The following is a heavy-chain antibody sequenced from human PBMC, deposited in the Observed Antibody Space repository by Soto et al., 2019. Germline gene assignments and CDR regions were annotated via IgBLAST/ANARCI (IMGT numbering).Heavy chain of an antibody. Sequence: EVQLLESGGGLVQPGGSLRLSCSASGFNFGSYGMSWVRQAPGKGLEWVSGLTASGLNTYYTDSVKGRFTISRDNSRNTVDLQMSGLRVEDTDGFHCAKGLGNAKEVWGQGTTVTVSS. J-gene: IGHJ6*02. V-gene: IGHV3-23*01. CDR2: LTASGLNT. D-gene: IGHD2-8*01. CDR1: GFNFGSYG. CDR3: AKGLGNAKEV.